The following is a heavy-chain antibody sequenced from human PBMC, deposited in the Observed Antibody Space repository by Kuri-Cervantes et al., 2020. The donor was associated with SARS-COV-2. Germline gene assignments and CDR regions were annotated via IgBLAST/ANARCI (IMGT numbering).Heavy chain of an antibody. CDR1: GGSISSGGYY. CDR2: IYHSGST. CDR3: ARDYPIGSYYFDY. V-gene: IGHV4-30-2*01. D-gene: IGHD1-26*01. Sequence: SETLSLTCTVSGGSISSGGYYWSWIRQPPGKGLEWIGYIYHSGSTYYNPSLKSRVTISVDRSKNQFSLKLSSVTAADTAVYYCARDYPIGSYYFDYWGQGTLVTVSS. J-gene: IGHJ4*02.